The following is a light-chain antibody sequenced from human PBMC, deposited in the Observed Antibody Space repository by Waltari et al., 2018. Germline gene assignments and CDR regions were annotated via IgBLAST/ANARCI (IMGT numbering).Light chain of an antibody. Sequence: ATQMPQSPSSLSPFVGNPVTITCQASQGIANNLNWYQRKPGKAPKLLIYRASSLQSGIPSRFSGSGSGTGFILTISSLQPEDFATYYCQQGSSYPRTFGQGTRVE. CDR2: RAS. CDR1: QGIANN. V-gene: IGKV1-6*01. CDR3: QQGSSYPRT. J-gene: IGKJ1*01.